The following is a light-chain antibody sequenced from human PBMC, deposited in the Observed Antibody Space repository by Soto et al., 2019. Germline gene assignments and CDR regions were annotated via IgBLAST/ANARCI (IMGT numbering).Light chain of an antibody. Sequence: DIQMTQSPSSLSASVGDRVTITCRASQSISSYLNWYQQKPGKAPKLLIYGASTLESGVPSRFSGSGFGTEFSLTISSLQPDDFGSYYCQHMRTFGQGTKVDIK. CDR2: GAS. CDR3: QHMRT. J-gene: IGKJ1*01. CDR1: QSISSY. V-gene: IGKV1-39*01.